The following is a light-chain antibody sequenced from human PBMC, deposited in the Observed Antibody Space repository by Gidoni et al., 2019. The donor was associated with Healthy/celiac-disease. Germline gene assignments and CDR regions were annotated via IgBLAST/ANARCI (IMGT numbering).Light chain of an antibody. V-gene: IGKV1-39*01. Sequence: DIKMTQSPSSLSASEGDRATIPCRASQSISSYLNWYQQKPGKATKLLIYAASSLQSGVPSRFSGSGSGTDFTLTISSLQPEDFATYYCQQSYSTPLTFGGGTKVEIK. CDR1: QSISSY. CDR2: AAS. CDR3: QQSYSTPLT. J-gene: IGKJ4*01.